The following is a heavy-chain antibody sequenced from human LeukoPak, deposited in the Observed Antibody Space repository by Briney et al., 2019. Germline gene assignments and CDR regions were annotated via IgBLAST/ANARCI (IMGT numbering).Heavy chain of an antibody. Sequence: GGSLRLSCAASGFTFSSYWMSWVRQAPGKGLEWVANIDQDGSDKNYVDSVKGRFTISRDNAKNSLYLQMNSLRAEDTAVYYCTREGGSYPGFDYWGQGTLVTVSS. CDR2: IDQDGSDK. CDR1: GFTFSSYW. V-gene: IGHV3-7*01. D-gene: IGHD1-26*01. J-gene: IGHJ4*02. CDR3: TREGGSYPGFDY.